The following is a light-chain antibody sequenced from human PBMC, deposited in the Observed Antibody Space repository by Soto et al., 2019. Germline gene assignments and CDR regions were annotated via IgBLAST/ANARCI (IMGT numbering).Light chain of an antibody. J-gene: IGKJ1*01. CDR1: QSVSSN. CDR3: QQYNNWPPGT. Sequence: IVMTQSPATLSVSPGERATLSCRASQSVSSNLAWYQHKPGQPPRLLIYGASTRATGIPARFSGVGSGTEFTLTISSLQSEDFAVYYCQQYNNWPPGTFGQGTEVEIK. V-gene: IGKV3D-15*01. CDR2: GAS.